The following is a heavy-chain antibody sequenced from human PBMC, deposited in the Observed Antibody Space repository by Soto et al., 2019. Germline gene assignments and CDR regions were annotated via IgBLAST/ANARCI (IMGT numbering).Heavy chain of an antibody. D-gene: IGHD2-15*01. CDR2: RYYSEST. CDR3: ARTRCSGGSCYSWSLDY. V-gene: IGHV4-31*03. Sequence: SETLSLTCTVSGGSITTGGYYWSWIRQLPGKGLEWIGHRYYSESTYYNPSLKSRVSISLDTSKNQFSLKLSFVTAADTAMYYCARTRCSGGSCYSWSLDYWGQGTPVTVSS. CDR1: GGSITTGGYY. J-gene: IGHJ4*02.